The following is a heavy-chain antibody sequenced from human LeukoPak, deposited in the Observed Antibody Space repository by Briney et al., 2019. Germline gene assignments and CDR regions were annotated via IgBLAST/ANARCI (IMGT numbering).Heavy chain of an antibody. D-gene: IGHD3-3*01. CDR1: DGSISSYY. Sequence: SETLSLTCTVSDGSISSYYWTWIRQPPGKGLEWVGYIYFSGATNYNPSLKSRVTISRDTSKNQVSLKLSSVTAADTAVYSCARVVTTFGVINYFDWWGQGTLVTVSS. CDR2: IYFSGAT. J-gene: IGHJ4*02. CDR3: ARVVTTFGVINYFDW. V-gene: IGHV4-59*01.